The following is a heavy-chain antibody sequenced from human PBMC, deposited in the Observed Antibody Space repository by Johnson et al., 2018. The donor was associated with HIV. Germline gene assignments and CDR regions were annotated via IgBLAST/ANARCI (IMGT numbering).Heavy chain of an antibody. D-gene: IGHD3-16*01. Sequence: VQLVESGGGVVRPGGSLRLSCAASGFTFDDYGMSWVRQAPGKGLEWVSGINWNGGCTGYADSVKGRFTISRDNAKNSLYLTMNSLRAEDTPLYYCARDRGRRQAPAFDMCGQGTMVTVSS. J-gene: IGHJ3*02. CDR1: GFTFDDYG. V-gene: IGHV3-20*04. CDR2: INWNGGCT. CDR3: ARDRGRRQAPAFDM.